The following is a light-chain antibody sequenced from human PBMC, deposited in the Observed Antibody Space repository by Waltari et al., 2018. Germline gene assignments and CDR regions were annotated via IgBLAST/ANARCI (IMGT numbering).Light chain of an antibody. CDR1: ENVNNY. V-gene: IGKV1-39*01. CDR2: RAS. J-gene: IGKJ2*03. CDR3: QHGYRIPYS. Sequence: DIQMNQSQSARSASIGDRVTIACRTSENVNNYLNWYQQKSGKAPILLIYRASTLESGVPSRFSGSGSGTDYTFTISSLQSEDVATYFCQHGYRIPYSFGQGTKVEI.